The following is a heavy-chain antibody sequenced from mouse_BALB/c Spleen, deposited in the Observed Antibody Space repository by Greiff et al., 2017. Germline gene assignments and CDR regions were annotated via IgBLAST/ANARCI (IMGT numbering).Heavy chain of an antibody. Sequence: VHVKQSGAELVRSGASVKLSCTASGFNIKDYYMHWVKQMPEQGLEWIGWIDPENGDTEYAPKFQGKATMTADTSSNTAYLQLSSLTSEDTAVYYCASEGAYYGNLAWFAYWSQGSLGTVS. CDR3: ASEGAYYGNLAWFAY. CDR1: GFNIKDYY. D-gene: IGHD2-10*01. CDR2: IDPENGDT. J-gene: IGHJ3*01. V-gene: IGHV14-4*02.